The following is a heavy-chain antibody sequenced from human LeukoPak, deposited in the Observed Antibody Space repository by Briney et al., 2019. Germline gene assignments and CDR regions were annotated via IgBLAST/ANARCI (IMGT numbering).Heavy chain of an antibody. CDR2: ISGSGGST. CDR1: GFTFGSYA. V-gene: IGHV3-23*01. CDR3: AKDTLAYCGGDCYHYFDY. D-gene: IGHD2-21*01. Sequence: GGSLMLSWAASGFTFGSYAMSWVRQAPGKGLEWVSAISGSGGSTYYADSVKGRFTISRDNSKNTLYLQMNSLRAEDTAVYYCAKDTLAYCGGDCYHYFDYWGQGTLVTVSS. J-gene: IGHJ4*02.